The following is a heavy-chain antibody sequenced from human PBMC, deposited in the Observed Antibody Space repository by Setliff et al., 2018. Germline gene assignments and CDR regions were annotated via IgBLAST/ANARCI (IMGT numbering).Heavy chain of an antibody. D-gene: IGHD1-1*01. CDR2: INHSGST. V-gene: IGHV4-34*01. CDR3: ARLSPYNTGPPFDY. J-gene: IGHJ4*02. Sequence: PSETLSLTCAASGASFSGYYWTWIRQSPGKGLEWIGEINHSGSTNSNPSLKSRVTISLDTSKNHSSLNLRSVTAADTAVYYCARLSPYNTGPPFDYWGQGTLVTVSS. CDR1: GASFSGYY.